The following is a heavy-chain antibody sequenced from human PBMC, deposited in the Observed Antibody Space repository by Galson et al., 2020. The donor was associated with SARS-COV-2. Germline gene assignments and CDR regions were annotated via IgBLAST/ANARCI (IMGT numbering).Heavy chain of an antibody. D-gene: IGHD2-15*01. V-gene: IGHV1-18*01. CDR3: ARDQDSRGWSRFDY. J-gene: IGHJ4*02. CDR1: GFTFTSFG. Sequence: ASVKVSCQASGFTFTSFGISWVRQAPGQGLEWMGWISGYNGNTRYTEKFQGRVTLTTDTSTSTAYLELRSLRPDDTAVYYCARDQDSRGWSRFDYWGQGTPVTVSS. CDR2: ISGYNGNT.